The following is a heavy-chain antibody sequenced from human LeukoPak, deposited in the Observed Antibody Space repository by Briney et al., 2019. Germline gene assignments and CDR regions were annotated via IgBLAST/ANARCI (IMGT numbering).Heavy chain of an antibody. V-gene: IGHV3-48*03. CDR1: GFTLSSYE. J-gene: IGHJ4*02. CDR2: ISRSGSTK. Sequence: PGGSLRLSCAASGFTLSSYEMNWVRQAPGKGQEWVSYISRSGSTKYYADSVKGRFTISRDNAKNSLYLQMNSLRAEDTAVYYCARQVSRGVVIIDYWGQGTLVTVSS. D-gene: IGHD3-3*01. CDR3: ARQVSRGVVIIDY.